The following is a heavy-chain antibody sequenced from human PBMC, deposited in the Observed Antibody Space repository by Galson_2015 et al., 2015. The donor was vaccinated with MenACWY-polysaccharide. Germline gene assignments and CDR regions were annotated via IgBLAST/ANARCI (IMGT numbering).Heavy chain of an antibody. D-gene: IGHD6-13*01. J-gene: IGHJ4*02. CDR3: AKDRYSSSLYFDY. CDR2: ISGSGGRT. Sequence: SLRLSCAAYGFTFSSYAMRWVCQVPGKGLERVSGISGSGGRTYYADSVKGRFTTSRDNSKNMLYLQMNSLRAEDTAVYYCAKDRYSSSLYFDYWGQGTLVTVSS. V-gene: IGHV3-23*01. CDR1: GFTFSSYA.